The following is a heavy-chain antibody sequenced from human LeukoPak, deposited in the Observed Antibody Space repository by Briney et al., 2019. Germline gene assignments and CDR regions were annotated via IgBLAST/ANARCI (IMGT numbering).Heavy chain of an antibody. V-gene: IGHV4-34*01. CDR1: GGSFSGYY. CDR2: INHSGST. D-gene: IGHD3-3*01. CDR3: ARGRTQWLLYGNWFDP. J-gene: IGHJ5*02. Sequence: SETLSLTCAVYGGSFSGYYWSWIRQPPGKGLEWIGEINHSGSTNYNPSLKSRVTISVDTSKNQLSLKLSSVTAADTAVYYCARGRTQWLLYGNWFDPWGQGTLVIVSS.